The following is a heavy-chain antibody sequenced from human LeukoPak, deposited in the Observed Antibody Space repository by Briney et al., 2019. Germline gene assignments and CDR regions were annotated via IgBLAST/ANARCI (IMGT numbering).Heavy chain of an antibody. CDR3: ARDNFDTAMITEY. CDR2: IIPVLDIT. D-gene: IGHD5-18*01. Sequence: GSSVKVSCKPSGGTFGSYVINWVRQAPGQGREWMGRIIPVLDITNYAHKFRGRVTITADKSTSTAYMELSSLRSEDTAVYYCARDNFDTAMITEYWGQGTLVTVS. CDR1: GGTFGSYV. V-gene: IGHV1-69*04. J-gene: IGHJ4*02.